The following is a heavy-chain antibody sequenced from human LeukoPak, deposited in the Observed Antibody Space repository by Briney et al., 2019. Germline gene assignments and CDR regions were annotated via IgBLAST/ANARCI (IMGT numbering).Heavy chain of an antibody. CDR1: GFTFSSYS. CDR3: ARDGLRGDFFDY. J-gene: IGHJ4*02. D-gene: IGHD5-12*01. V-gene: IGHV3-21*01. CDR2: ISSSSSYI. Sequence: GGSLRLSCAASGFTFSSYSMNWVRQAPGEGLEWVSSISSSSSYIYYADSVKGRFTISRDNAKNSLYLQMNSLRAEDTAVYYCARDGLRGDFFDYWGPGTLVTVSS.